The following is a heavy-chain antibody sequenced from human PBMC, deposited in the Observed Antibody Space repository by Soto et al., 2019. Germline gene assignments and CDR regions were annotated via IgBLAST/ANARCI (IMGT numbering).Heavy chain of an antibody. CDR1: GGSISSYY. J-gene: IGHJ4*02. Sequence: SETLSLTCTVSGGSISSYYWSWIRQPPGKGLEWIGYIYYSGSTNYNPSLKSRVTITVNMSKNQFSLKLSSVTAAHTAVDYSARLNAEYSSSYYFDYWGQGTLVTVSS. CDR2: IYYSGST. D-gene: IGHD6-6*01. CDR3: ARLNAEYSSSYYFDY. V-gene: IGHV4-59*08.